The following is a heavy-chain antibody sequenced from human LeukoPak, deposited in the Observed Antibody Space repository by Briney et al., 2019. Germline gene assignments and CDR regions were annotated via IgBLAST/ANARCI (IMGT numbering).Heavy chain of an antibody. CDR2: IYYSGTT. CDR3: ARVLVSSGSLDY. CDR1: GGSLNSGFYY. D-gene: IGHD6-19*01. J-gene: IGHJ4*02. V-gene: IGHV4-31*03. Sequence: SETLSLTCTVSGGSLNSGFYYWDWIRQHPGKGLEWIGYIYYSGTTYYNPSLKSRVTISVDTSQNQFSLKLSSVTAADTAVYYCARVLVSSGSLDYWGQGTPVTVSS.